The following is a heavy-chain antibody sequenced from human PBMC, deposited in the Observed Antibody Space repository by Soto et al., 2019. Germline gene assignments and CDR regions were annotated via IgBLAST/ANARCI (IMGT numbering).Heavy chain of an antibody. CDR2: FSNSGST. V-gene: IGHV4-59*08. J-gene: IGHJ6*03. CDR3: ARLVEGYSHYYYYYMDV. D-gene: IGHD2-21*01. CDR1: SDSITSYY. Sequence: SETLSLTCTVSSDSITSYYWNWIQQPPGKGLEWIGYFSNSGSTNYNPSLKSRVTISLDTSRNHFSLRLSSVTAADTAVYYCARLVEGYSHYYYYYMDVWGKGATVTVSS.